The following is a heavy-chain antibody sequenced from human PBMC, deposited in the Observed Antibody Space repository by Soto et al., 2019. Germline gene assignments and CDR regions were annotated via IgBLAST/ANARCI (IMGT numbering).Heavy chain of an antibody. Sequence: QVQLVQSGAEVKKPGASVKVSCKASGYTFNSYGISWVRQAPGQGLEWMGWISAYNGNKKYAQKLQGRVTMTTATSPSTAYMELSSLRSDDTAVYYCARDSPPVDYWGQGTLVTVSS. CDR2: ISAYNGNK. V-gene: IGHV1-18*01. J-gene: IGHJ4*02. CDR1: GYTFNSYG. CDR3: ARDSPPVDY.